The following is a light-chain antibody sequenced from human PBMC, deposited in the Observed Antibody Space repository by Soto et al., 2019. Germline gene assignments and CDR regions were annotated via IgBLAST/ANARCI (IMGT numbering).Light chain of an antibody. CDR2: EVS. CDR1: SSDVGGYKF. J-gene: IGLJ2*01. Sequence: QSALTQPASVSGSPGQSITISCTGTSSDVGGYKFVSWYQQNPGKAPKLMIYEVSNRPSGVSNRFYGSKSGNTASLTISGLQAEDEADYYCSSYTSSSTLVFGGGTKLTVL. CDR3: SSYTSSSTLV. V-gene: IGLV2-14*01.